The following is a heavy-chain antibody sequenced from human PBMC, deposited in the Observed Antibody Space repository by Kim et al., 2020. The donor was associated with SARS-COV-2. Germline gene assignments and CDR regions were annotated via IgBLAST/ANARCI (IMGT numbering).Heavy chain of an antibody. CDR2: ISYDGGNK. CDR3: AKGYYGRAYFDY. Sequence: GGSLRLSCAASGFTFSSNGMHWVRQAPGKGLEWVAFISYDGGNKYYAGSVQGRFTISRDNSKNTLYLQMNSLRAEDTAMYYCAKGYYGRAYFDYWGQGTLVTVSS. V-gene: IGHV3-30*18. D-gene: IGHD3-10*01. CDR1: GFTFSSNG. J-gene: IGHJ4*02.